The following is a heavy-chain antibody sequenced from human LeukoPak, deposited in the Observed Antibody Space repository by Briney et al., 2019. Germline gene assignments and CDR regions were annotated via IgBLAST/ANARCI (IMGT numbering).Heavy chain of an antibody. CDR1: GASISNNY. V-gene: IGHV4-4*07. CDR3: AKGAPVDY. CDR2: IYGSGTT. J-gene: IGHJ4*02. Sequence: SETLSLTCAVSGASISNNYWNWIRQSAGKGLGWIGRIYGSGTTQYNPSLNSRVTMSLDTSKNHVSLKLISVTAADTAVYYCAKGAPVDYWGQGTLVTVSS.